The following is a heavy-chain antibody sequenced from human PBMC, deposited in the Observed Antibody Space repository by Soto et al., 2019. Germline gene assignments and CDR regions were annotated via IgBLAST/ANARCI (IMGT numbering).Heavy chain of an antibody. CDR2: ISGSGDST. CDR1: GFTFSSYA. D-gene: IGHD1-26*01. Sequence: EVQLLESGGGLVQPGGSLRLSCAASGFTFSSYAMRWVRQAPVKGLEWVSAISGSGDSTYYADSVKGRFTISRDNSKNTLYLQMTSLRAEDTAVYYCARRGSGSYYDHWGQGTLVTVSS. J-gene: IGHJ4*02. V-gene: IGHV3-23*01. CDR3: ARRGSGSYYDH.